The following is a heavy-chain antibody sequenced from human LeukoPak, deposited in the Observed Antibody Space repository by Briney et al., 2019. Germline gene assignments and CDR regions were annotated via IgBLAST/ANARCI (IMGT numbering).Heavy chain of an antibody. J-gene: IGHJ4*02. V-gene: IGHV3-9*01. Sequence: PGGSLRLSCAASGFTFDDYAMHWVRQAPGKGLEWVSGISWNSGSIGYADSVKGRFTISRDNAKNSLYLQMNSLRAEDTALYYCAKDNRYNWNDGLFDYWGQGTLVTVSS. CDR3: AKDNRYNWNDGLFDY. D-gene: IGHD1-20*01. CDR1: GFTFDDYA. CDR2: ISWNSGSI.